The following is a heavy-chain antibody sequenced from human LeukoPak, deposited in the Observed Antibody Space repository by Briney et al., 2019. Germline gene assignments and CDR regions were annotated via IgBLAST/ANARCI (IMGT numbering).Heavy chain of an antibody. CDR2: ISYDGSNK. CDR3: ARDSPGDDYYDSSGPDY. V-gene: IGHV3-30-3*01. D-gene: IGHD3-22*01. J-gene: IGHJ4*02. Sequence: GGSLRLSCAASGFIFSSYAMHWVRQAPGKGLEWVAVISYDGSNKYYADSVKGRFTISRDNSKNTLYLQMNSLRAEDTAVYYCARDSPGDDYYDSSGPDYWGQGTLVTVSS. CDR1: GFIFSSYA.